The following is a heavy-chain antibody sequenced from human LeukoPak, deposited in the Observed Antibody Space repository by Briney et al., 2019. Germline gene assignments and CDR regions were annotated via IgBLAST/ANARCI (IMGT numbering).Heavy chain of an antibody. J-gene: IGHJ4*02. V-gene: IGHV4-59*01. D-gene: IGHD6-19*01. Sequence: SETLSLTCTVSGGSISSYYWSWIRQPPGKGLEWIGYIYYSGSTNYNPSLKSRVTISVDTSKNQFSLKLSSVTAADTAVYYCARYHQYSSAWYLDYWGQGALVTVSS. CDR2: IYYSGST. CDR3: ARYHQYSSAWYLDY. CDR1: GGSISSYY.